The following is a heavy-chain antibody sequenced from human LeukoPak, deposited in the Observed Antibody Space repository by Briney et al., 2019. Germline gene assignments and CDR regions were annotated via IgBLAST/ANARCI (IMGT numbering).Heavy chain of an antibody. D-gene: IGHD1-26*01. J-gene: IGHJ3*02. CDR1: GGSISTSNYY. Sequence: SETLSLTCTVSGGSISTSNYYWGWIRQPPGKGLEWIGNIFYSGSTYYSPSLRSRVTISLDTSRNQFSLKLNSVTAADTAVYYCATLWRLGASTGEAFDIWGQGTMVTVSS. CDR2: IFYSGST. CDR3: ATLWRLGASTGEAFDI. V-gene: IGHV4-39*07.